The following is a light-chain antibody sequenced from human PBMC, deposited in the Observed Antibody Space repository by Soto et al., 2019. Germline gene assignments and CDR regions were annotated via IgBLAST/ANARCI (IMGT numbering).Light chain of an antibody. J-gene: IGLJ2*01. Sequence: QSALTQPASVSGSPGQSITISCTGTSSDVGGYKYVSWYQHHPGKAPKLMIYEVSNRPSGVSNRFSGSKSGNTASLTISGLRAEDEADYYCSSYTSSSPVVFGGGTKVTVL. V-gene: IGLV2-14*01. CDR2: EVS. CDR1: SSDVGGYKY. CDR3: SSYTSSSPVV.